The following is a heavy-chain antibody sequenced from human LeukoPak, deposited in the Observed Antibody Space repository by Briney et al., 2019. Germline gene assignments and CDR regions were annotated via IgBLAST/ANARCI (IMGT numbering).Heavy chain of an antibody. CDR1: GFTFSSYG. J-gene: IGHJ4*02. D-gene: IGHD3-10*01. CDR3: AKDQYYYGSGSQIDY. Sequence: PGGSLRLSCAASGFTFSSYGMHWVRQAPGKGLEWVAVISYDGSNKYYADSVKGRFTISRDNPKNTLYLQMNSLRAEDTAVYYCAKDQYYYGSGSQIDYWGQGTLVTVSS. V-gene: IGHV3-30*18. CDR2: ISYDGSNK.